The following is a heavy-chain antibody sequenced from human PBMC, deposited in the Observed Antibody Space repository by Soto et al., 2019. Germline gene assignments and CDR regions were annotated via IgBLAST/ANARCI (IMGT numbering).Heavy chain of an antibody. Sequence: SETLSLTCSVSGDSISTFDYFWAWIRQPPGQALEYIGYIYKSTTTYYNPSFESRVAISLDTSKSQFSLTVTSVTAADTAVYFCARGRYCLTGRCFPNWFDSWGQGTLVTVSS. J-gene: IGHJ5*01. V-gene: IGHV4-30-4*01. CDR3: ARGRYCLTGRCFPNWFDS. CDR2: IYKSTTT. D-gene: IGHD2-15*01. CDR1: GDSISTFDYF.